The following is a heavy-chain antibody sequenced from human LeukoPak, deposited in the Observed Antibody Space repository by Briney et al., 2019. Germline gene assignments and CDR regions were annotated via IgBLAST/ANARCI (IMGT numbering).Heavy chain of an antibody. CDR1: GFTFSSYG. V-gene: IGHV3-30*18. CDR2: ISYDGSNK. CDR3: AKGGYYYDSSGYYPDY. Sequence: GGSLRLSCAASGFTFSSYGMHWVRQAPGKGLEWVAVISYDGSNKYYADSVKGRFTISRDNSKNTLYLQMNSLRAEDMAVYYCAKGGYYYDSSGYYPDYWGQGTLVTVSS. J-gene: IGHJ4*02. D-gene: IGHD3-22*01.